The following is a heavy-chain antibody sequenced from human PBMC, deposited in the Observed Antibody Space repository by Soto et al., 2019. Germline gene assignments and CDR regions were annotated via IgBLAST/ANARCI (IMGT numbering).Heavy chain of an antibody. CDR3: ARSPRIVGATHFAY. Sequence: EASVKVSCKASGGTFSSYPISWVRQAPGQGLEWMGGIIPIFGTANYAQKFQGRVTITADESTSTAYMELSSLRSEDTAVYYCARSPRIVGATHFAYWGQGNLVSVSS. D-gene: IGHD1-26*01. CDR2: IIPIFGTA. J-gene: IGHJ4*02. V-gene: IGHV1-69*13. CDR1: GGTFSSYP.